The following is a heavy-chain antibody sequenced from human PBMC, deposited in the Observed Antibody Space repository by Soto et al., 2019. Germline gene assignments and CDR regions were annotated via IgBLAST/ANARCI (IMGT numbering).Heavy chain of an antibody. CDR3: ARHSRPNVLRYFPTAAGNYGMDV. D-gene: IGHD3-9*01. CDR1: GYSFTAYH. Sequence: ASVKVSCKASGYSFTAYHIHRVRQAPGQGLEWLVRINPKSGGTSTAQKFQGWVTMTTDKSISTAYLQWSSLKASDTAMYYCARHSRPNVLRYFPTAAGNYGMDVWGQGSTVTVSS. V-gene: IGHV1-2*04. J-gene: IGHJ6*02. CDR2: INPKSGGT.